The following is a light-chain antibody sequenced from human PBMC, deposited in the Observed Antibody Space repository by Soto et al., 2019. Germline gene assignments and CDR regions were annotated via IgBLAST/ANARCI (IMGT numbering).Light chain of an antibody. CDR1: QSIISN. CDR2: GAS. J-gene: IGKJ5*01. V-gene: IGKV3-20*01. CDR3: QQYGGSAIT. Sequence: EIVMTQSPDTLSVSPGEGATLSCRVSQSIISNLAWYQQKRGQAPRLLIYGASSRATGIPDRFSGSGSGTDFTLTISRLEPEDFAVYYCQQYGGSAITFGQGTRLEIK.